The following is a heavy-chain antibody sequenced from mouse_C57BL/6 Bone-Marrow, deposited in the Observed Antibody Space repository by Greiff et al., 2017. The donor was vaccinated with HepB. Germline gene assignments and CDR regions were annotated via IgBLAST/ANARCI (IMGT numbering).Heavy chain of an antibody. D-gene: IGHD1-1*01. V-gene: IGHV1-53*01. CDR1: GYTFTSYW. Sequence: LQQSGTELVKPGASVKLSCKASGYTFTSYWMHWVKQRPGQGLEWIGNINPSNGGTNYNEKFKSKATLTVDKSSSTAYMQLSSLTSEDSAVYYCARWGTITTVVAHYYAMDYWGQGTSVTVSS. CDR3: ARWGTITTVVAHYYAMDY. CDR2: INPSNGGT. J-gene: IGHJ4*01.